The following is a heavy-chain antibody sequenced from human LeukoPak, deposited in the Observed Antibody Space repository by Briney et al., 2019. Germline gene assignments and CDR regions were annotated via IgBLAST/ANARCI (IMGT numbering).Heavy chain of an antibody. CDR2: ISWNSGSI. CDR3: AKQSSWYRYFDY. V-gene: IGHV3-9*03. Sequence: GGSLRLSCAASGFTFDDYAMHWVRQAPGKGLEWVSGISWNSGSIGYADSVKGRFTIPRDNAKNSLYLQMNSLRAEDMALYYCAKQSSWYRYFDYWGQGTLVTVSS. J-gene: IGHJ4*02. CDR1: GFTFDDYA. D-gene: IGHD6-13*01.